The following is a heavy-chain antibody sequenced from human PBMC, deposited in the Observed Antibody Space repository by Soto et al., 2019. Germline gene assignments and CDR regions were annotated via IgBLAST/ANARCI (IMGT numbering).Heavy chain of an antibody. D-gene: IGHD3-16*02. Sequence: EVQLLESGGGLVQPGGSLRLFCAASGFTFSSYAMSWVRQAPGKGLEWVSAISGSGGSTYYADSVKGRFTISRDNSKTTLYLQMNSLRAEDTAVYYCTKDKDDYVWGSYRTYDAFDIWGQGTMVTVSS. CDR2: ISGSGGST. J-gene: IGHJ3*02. CDR1: GFTFSSYA. CDR3: TKDKDDYVWGSYRTYDAFDI. V-gene: IGHV3-23*01.